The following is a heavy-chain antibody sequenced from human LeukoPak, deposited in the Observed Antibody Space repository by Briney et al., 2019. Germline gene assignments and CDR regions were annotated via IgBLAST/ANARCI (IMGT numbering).Heavy chain of an antibody. CDR3: AKAPAADDFYAMHL. V-gene: IGHV3-30*18. CDR1: GFTFSSYG. Sequence: GGSLRLSCAACGFTFSSYGMEWVRQAPGKGGEGVAVISYSVCNHYYPHSVKGPFTLSRDHSQNPLYLQTNSLSAEDTAVYYCAKAPAADDFYAMHLWGQGPTLPVSS. CDR2: ISYSVCNH. D-gene: IGHD6-13*01. J-gene: IGHJ6*02.